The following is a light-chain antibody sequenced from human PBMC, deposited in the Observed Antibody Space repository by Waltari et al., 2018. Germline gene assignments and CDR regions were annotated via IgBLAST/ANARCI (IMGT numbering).Light chain of an antibody. J-gene: IGLJ2*01. V-gene: IGLV1-44*01. CDR2: ATN. Sequence: LTQSPSLSGTPGQRVTISCSGDIYKIGINPVNWYQQFPGAAPRVVMTATNERPSGIPDRFSGSKSGNSASLTISGLRFEDESDFYCGAWDDKVKAWLFGGGTTVTVL. CDR1: IYKIGINP. CDR3: GAWDDKVKAWL.